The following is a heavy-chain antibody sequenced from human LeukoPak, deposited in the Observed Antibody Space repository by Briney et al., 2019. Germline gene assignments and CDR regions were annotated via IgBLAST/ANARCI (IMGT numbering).Heavy chain of an antibody. D-gene: IGHD6-13*01. CDR3: ARVGIAAAASFDY. CDR1: GGSISSGDYY. CDR2: VYHNGST. V-gene: IGHV4-30-4*08. Sequence: SETLSLTCTVSGGSISSGDYYWSWTRQPPGKGLEWIGYVYHNGSTYYNPSLRSRVTISVGTSKNQFSLKLSSVTAADTAVYYCARVGIAAAASFDYWGQGTLVTVSS. J-gene: IGHJ4*02.